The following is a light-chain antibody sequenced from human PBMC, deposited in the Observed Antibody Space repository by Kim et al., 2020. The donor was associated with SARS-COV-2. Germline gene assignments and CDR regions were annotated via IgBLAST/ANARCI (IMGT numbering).Light chain of an antibody. J-gene: IGLJ3*02. CDR2: DVS. Sequence: QSALTQPASVSGSPGQSITISCTGTSSDVAGYNYVSWYQQHPGKAPKLKIYDVSDRPSGVSTRFSGSKSGNTASLTVSGLQAEDEADYYCGSYTSSNTLVFGGGTQLTVL. V-gene: IGLV2-14*03. CDR3: GSYTSSNTLV. CDR1: SSDVAGYNY.